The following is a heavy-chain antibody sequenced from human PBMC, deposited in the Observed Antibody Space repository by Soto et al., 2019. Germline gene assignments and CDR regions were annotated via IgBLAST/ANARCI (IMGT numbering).Heavy chain of an antibody. Sequence: TLSLTCTVSGGSISSGGYYWSWIRQHPGKGLEWIGYIHYSGSTYYNPSLKSRVTISVDTSKNQFSLKLSSVTAADTAVYYCARGVVAATPWFDPWGQGTLVTVSS. V-gene: IGHV4-31*03. CDR2: IHYSGST. CDR1: GGSISSGGYY. D-gene: IGHD2-15*01. CDR3: ARGVVAATPWFDP. J-gene: IGHJ5*02.